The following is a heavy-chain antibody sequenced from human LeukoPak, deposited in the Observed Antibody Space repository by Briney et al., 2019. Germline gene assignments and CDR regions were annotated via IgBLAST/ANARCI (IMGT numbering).Heavy chain of an antibody. CDR2: ISYDGSNK. CDR3: ARSITIFGVGWTGFDY. V-gene: IGHV3-30-3*01. CDR1: GFTFSSYA. J-gene: IGHJ4*02. Sequence: GGSLRLSCAASGFTFSSYAMHWVRQAPGKGLEGVAVISYDGSNKYYADSVKGRFTISRDNSKNTLYLQMNSLRAEDTAVYYCARSITIFGVGWTGFDYWGQGSLVTVSS. D-gene: IGHD3-3*01.